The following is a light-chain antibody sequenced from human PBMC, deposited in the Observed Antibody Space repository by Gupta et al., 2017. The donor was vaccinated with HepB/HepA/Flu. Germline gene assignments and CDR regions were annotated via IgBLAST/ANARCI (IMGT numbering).Light chain of an antibody. V-gene: IGLV1-47*01. Sequence: QSVLTQPPSAPGTPGQRVTLSCSGSSSNIGSNYVYWYQQFPGTAPKLLIYRNNQRPSGVPDRFSGSKSGTSASLAISGLRSDDEADYYCATWDDSLSGYVFGNGTNVTVL. J-gene: IGLJ1*01. CDR1: SSNIGSNY. CDR2: RNN. CDR3: ATWDDSLSGYV.